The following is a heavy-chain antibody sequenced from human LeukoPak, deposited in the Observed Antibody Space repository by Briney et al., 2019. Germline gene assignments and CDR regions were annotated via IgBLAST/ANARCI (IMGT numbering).Heavy chain of an antibody. D-gene: IGHD3-3*01. CDR1: VASIISHY. CDR3: ARVGSTVGITGMDV. Sequence: SETLSLTCSVSVASIISHYWTWIRQPPGKQLEWIGYMHYSVSTIYNPSLKSRVTISIDTSKNQVSLILSSVTAADTAVYYCARVGSTVGITGMDVWGKGTTVTVSS. J-gene: IGHJ6*04. CDR2: MHYSVST. V-gene: IGHV4-59*11.